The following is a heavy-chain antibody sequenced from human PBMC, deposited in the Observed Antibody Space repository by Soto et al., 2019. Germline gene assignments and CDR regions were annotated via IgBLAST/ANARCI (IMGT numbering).Heavy chain of an antibody. CDR1: VYTFSNSV. D-gene: IGHD2-2*01. Sequence: ASVKVSCKASVYTFSNSVISWVSHAPGQGLEWMGWISAYKGNTNYAQKFQGRVTMTTDTSTSTAYMELRSLRSDDTAVYYCARDDSRRPADLDYWGQGTPVTVSS. CDR2: ISAYKGNT. V-gene: IGHV1-18*01. CDR3: ARDDSRRPADLDY. J-gene: IGHJ4*02.